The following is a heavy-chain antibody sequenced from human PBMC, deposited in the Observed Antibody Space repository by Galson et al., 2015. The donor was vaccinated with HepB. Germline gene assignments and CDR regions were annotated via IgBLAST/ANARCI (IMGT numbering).Heavy chain of an antibody. CDR2: IKQDGSEK. CDR3: ARGGWYGDY. D-gene: IGHD6-19*01. Sequence: SLRLSCAASGFSFSSHWMSWVRQAPGKGLEWVAIIKQDGSEKDYVDSVKGRFTISRDNAKNSLSLQMNSLRAEDTAVYYCARGGWYGDYWGQGTLVTVSS. V-gene: IGHV3-7*04. J-gene: IGHJ4*02. CDR1: GFSFSSHW.